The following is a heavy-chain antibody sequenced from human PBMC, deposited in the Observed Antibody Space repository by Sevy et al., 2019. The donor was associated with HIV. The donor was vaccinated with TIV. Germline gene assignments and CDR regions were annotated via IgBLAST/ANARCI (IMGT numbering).Heavy chain of an antibody. CDR2: IKSKTDGGTT. CDR3: TSRGFFGEVMLDY. D-gene: IGHD3-3*01. CDR1: GFTFSNAW. J-gene: IGHJ4*02. Sequence: GGSLRLSCAASGFTFSNAWMNWVRQAPGKGLEWVGRIKSKTDGGTTDYAAPVKGRFTISRDDSKNTLYLQMCSLKTEDTAVYYCTSRGFFGEVMLDYWGQGTLVTVSS. V-gene: IGHV3-15*07.